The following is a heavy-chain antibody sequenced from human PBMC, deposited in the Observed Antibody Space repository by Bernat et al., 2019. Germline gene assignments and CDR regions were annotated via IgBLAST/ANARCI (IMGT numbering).Heavy chain of an antibody. CDR1: GFTFSSYS. Sequence: EVQLVESGGGLVQPGGSLRLSCAASGFTFSSYSMNWVRQAPGKGLEWVSYISSSSSTIYYADSVKGRFTISRDNAKNSPYLQMNSLRDEDTAVYYCARDRKDSSGYYPSGSLDYWGQGTLVTVSS. CDR2: ISSSSSTI. J-gene: IGHJ4*02. CDR3: ARDRKDSSGYYPSGSLDY. V-gene: IGHV3-48*02. D-gene: IGHD3-22*01.